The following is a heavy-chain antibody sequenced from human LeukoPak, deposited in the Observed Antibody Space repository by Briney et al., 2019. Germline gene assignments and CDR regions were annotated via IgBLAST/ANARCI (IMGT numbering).Heavy chain of an antibody. CDR2: IKSKTDGGTT. CDR3: AKDHSRGWSPSGYMDV. Sequence: GGSLRLSCAASGFTFSNAWMSWVRQAPGKGLEWVGRIKSKTDGGTTDYAAPVKGRFTISRDDSKNTLYLQMNSLRAEDTAVYYCAKDHSRGWSPSGYMDVWGKGTTVTVSS. CDR1: GFTFSNAW. D-gene: IGHD6-19*01. V-gene: IGHV3-15*01. J-gene: IGHJ6*03.